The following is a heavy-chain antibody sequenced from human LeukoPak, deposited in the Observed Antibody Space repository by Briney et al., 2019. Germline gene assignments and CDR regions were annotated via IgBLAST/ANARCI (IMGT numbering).Heavy chain of an antibody. V-gene: IGHV1-69*04. CDR3: ARVDTAMVIDY. Sequence: SVKVSCKAPGGTFSSYAISWVRQAPGQGLEWMGRIIPILGIANYAQKFQGRVTITADKSTSTAYMELSSLRSEDTAVYYCARVDTAMVIDYWGQGTLVTVSS. CDR1: GGTFSSYA. D-gene: IGHD5-18*01. J-gene: IGHJ4*02. CDR2: IIPILGIA.